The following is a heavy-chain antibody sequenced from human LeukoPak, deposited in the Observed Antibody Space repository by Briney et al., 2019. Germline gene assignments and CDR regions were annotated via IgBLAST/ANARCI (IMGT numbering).Heavy chain of an antibody. CDR1: GGSISSYY. V-gene: IGHV4-59*12. CDR2: IYYSGST. J-gene: IGHJ4*02. D-gene: IGHD6-19*01. Sequence: SETLSLTCTVSGGSISSYYWSWIRQPPGKGLEWIGYIYYSGSTNYNPSLKSRVTISVDTSKNQFSLKLSSVTAADTAVYYCARGIAVAGTYVYWGQGTLVTVSS. CDR3: ARGIAVAGTYVY.